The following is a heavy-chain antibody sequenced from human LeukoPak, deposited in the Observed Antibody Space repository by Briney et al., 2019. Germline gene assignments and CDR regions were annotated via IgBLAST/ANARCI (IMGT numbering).Heavy chain of an antibody. CDR2: INHSGST. CDR1: GGSFSGYY. D-gene: IGHD6-19*01. V-gene: IGHV4-34*01. CDR3: ARGPWHPGYTGNGQWPAPFDY. J-gene: IGHJ4*02. Sequence: PSETLSLTCAVYGGSFSGYYWSWIRQPPGKGLEWIGEINHSGSTNYNPSLKSRVTISVDTSKNQFSLKLSSVTAADTAVYYCARGPWHPGYTGNGQWPAPFDYWGQGTLVTVSS.